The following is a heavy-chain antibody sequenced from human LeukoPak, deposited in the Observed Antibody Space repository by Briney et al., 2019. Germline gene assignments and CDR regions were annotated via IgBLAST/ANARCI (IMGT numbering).Heavy chain of an antibody. CDR3: ARRGGSGRSFDY. Sequence: PSETLSLTCTVSGASVSSGGYYWSWLRQPPGKGLEWIGYIYYSGSTNYNPSLKSRVTISVDTSKNQFSLKVSSVTAAGTAVYYCARRGGSGRSFDYWGQGTLVTVSS. D-gene: IGHD3-10*01. CDR1: GASVSSGGYY. V-gene: IGHV4-61*08. CDR2: IYYSGST. J-gene: IGHJ4*02.